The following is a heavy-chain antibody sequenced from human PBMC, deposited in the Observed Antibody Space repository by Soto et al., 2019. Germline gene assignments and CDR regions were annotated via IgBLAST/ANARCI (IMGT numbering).Heavy chain of an antibody. CDR1: GYTITGYY. Sequence: GASVKVCCKASGYTITGYYMHWVRQAPGQGLEWMGWINPNSGGTNYAQKFQGWVTMTRDTSISTAYMELSRLRSDDTAVYYCAGGWAARHGFDYWGQGTLVTVSS. J-gene: IGHJ4*02. CDR2: INPNSGGT. D-gene: IGHD6-6*01. V-gene: IGHV1-2*04. CDR3: AGGWAARHGFDY.